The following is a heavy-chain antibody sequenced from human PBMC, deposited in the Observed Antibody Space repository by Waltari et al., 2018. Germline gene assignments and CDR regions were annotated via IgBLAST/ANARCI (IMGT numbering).Heavy chain of an antibody. Sequence: EEQLLESGGALVQPGESLRLSCDASGFRFSNFAMNWVGQAPGKGLEWVAAIDTGESTSYADSVKGRFTISRDNSKNTLYLQMNSLRAEDTAVYFCAADRGSSWRVSFDPWGQGTQVTVSS. CDR3: AADRGSSWRVSFDP. CDR2: IDTGEST. D-gene: IGHD6-13*01. V-gene: IGHV3-23*01. J-gene: IGHJ5*02. CDR1: GFRFSNFA.